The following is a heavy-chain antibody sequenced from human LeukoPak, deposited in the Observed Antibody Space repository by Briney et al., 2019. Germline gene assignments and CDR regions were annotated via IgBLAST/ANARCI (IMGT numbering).Heavy chain of an antibody. J-gene: IGHJ3*02. CDR2: IYYSGIT. D-gene: IGHD6-13*01. Sequence: PSETLSLTCTVSGGSISNYYWNWIRQPPGKGPEWIGYIYYSGITNYNPSLQSRVTISVDTSKNQFSLKLNSVTAADTAVYYCARDRQSSSWYGGAFDIWGQGTMITVSS. V-gene: IGHV4-59*01. CDR1: GGSISNYY. CDR3: ARDRQSSSWYGGAFDI.